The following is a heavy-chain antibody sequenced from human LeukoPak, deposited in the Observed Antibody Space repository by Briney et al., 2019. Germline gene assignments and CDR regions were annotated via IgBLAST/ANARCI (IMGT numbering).Heavy chain of an antibody. Sequence: SVKVSCKAFGGTFSTYAIHWVRQVPGQGLEWMGRIIPILSQENYALKYQGRVSITADESTSTAYMDLSSLRSEDTAVYYCVTGSAYRDAFDIWGQGTMVIVSS. CDR1: GGTFSTYA. J-gene: IGHJ3*02. V-gene: IGHV1-69*11. CDR2: IIPILSQE. D-gene: IGHD3-10*01. CDR3: VTGSAYRDAFDI.